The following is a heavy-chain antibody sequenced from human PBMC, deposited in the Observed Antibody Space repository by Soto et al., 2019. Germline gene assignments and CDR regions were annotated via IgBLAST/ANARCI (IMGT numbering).Heavy chain of an antibody. D-gene: IGHD1-20*01. CDR1: VFTLSSYX. CDR2: ISYGGSSK. CDR3: ATEGYKNSFAH. Sequence: RXSXAESVFTLSSYXMHGVLQAPGKGLEWVAVISYGGSSKNYADSVKGRLTISREISKNTLFLQMNRLRAEDSAVYFCATEGYKNSFAHWGQGTLVTVS. J-gene: IGHJ4*02. V-gene: IGHV3-30*03.